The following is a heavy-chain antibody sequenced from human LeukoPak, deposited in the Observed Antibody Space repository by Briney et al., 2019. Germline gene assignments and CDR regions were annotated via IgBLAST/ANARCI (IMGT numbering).Heavy chain of an antibody. CDR2: ISGSGGST. V-gene: IGHV3-23*01. Sequence: GGSLRLSYAASGFTFSSYAMSWVRQAPGKGLEWVSAISGSGGSTYYADSVKGRFTISRDNSKNTLYLQMNSLRAEDTAVYYCAKDFLTMVRGEYYYMDVWGKGTTVTVSS. CDR1: GFTFSSYA. CDR3: AKDFLTMVRGEYYYMDV. D-gene: IGHD3-10*01. J-gene: IGHJ6*03.